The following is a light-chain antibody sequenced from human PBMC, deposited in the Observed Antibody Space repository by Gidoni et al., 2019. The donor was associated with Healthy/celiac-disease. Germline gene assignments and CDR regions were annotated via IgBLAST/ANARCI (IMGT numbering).Light chain of an antibody. CDR3: QSYDSSNVV. J-gene: IGLJ2*01. V-gene: IGLV6-57*02. CDR2: EDN. Sequence: NFMLTHPPSLSDSPAKTVTISCTGSSGSIASNYVQWYQQRPGSAPTTVIYEDNQRPSGVPDRFSGSIDSSSNSASLTISGLKTEDEADYYCQSYDSSNVVFGGGTKLTVL. CDR1: SGSIASNY.